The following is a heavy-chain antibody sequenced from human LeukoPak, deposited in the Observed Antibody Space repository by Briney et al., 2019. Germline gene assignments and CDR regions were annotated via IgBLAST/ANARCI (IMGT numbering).Heavy chain of an antibody. V-gene: IGHV4-31*03. CDR2: IYYSGST. CDR3: ARSEAGAVYYDSSGYPDAFDI. J-gene: IGHJ3*02. Sequence: PSETLSLTCTVSGGSISSGGYYWSWIRQHPGKGLEWIGYIYYSGSTYYNPSLKSRVTISVDTSKNQFSLKLSSVIAADTAVYYCARSEAGAVYYDSSGYPDAFDIWGQGTMVTVSS. D-gene: IGHD3-22*01. CDR1: GGSISSGGYY.